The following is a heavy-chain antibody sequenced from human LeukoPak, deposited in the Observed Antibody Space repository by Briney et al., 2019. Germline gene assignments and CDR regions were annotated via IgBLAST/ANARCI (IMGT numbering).Heavy chain of an antibody. CDR1: GVIFDDYT. D-gene: IGHD1-1*01. J-gene: IGHJ4*02. V-gene: IGHV3-43*01. CDR3: MKGRTYNDNWSAALDY. CDR2: ITWTGGNT. Sequence: GGSLRLSCAASGVIFDDYTVHWVRQAPGKGLEWVSLITWTGGNTYYADSVKGRFTISRDNFKRSLYLQMNSLRTEDTALYYSMKGRTYNDNWSAALDYWGQGALVTVSS.